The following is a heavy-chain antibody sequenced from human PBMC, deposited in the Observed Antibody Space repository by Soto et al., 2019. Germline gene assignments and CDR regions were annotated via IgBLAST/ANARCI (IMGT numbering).Heavy chain of an antibody. D-gene: IGHD1-7*01. V-gene: IGHV6-1*01. Sequence: SQSLSLTCSIAVDSVSSNSAACNFIRQSPSGGLELLGRTYYRSRWYNDYAVSVRSRITINPDTSENQFSLHLNSVTPEDTAAYYCAGTTSLQWYYMEVWGKGTTVTV. J-gene: IGHJ6*03. CDR2: TYYRSRWYN. CDR1: VDSVSSNSAA. CDR3: AGTTSLQWYYMEV.